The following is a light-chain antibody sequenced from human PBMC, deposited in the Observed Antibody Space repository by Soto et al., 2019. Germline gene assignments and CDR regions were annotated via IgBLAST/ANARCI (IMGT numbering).Light chain of an antibody. J-gene: IGLJ2*01. Sequence: QSALAQPPSASGSPGQSVTISCTGTSSDVGAYNYVSWYQPHPGKAPNLIIYDVNQRPSGVPDRFFVAKSGNTASLPVSGLHAEVAAVYYCNSFAGSSHVVCGGGTNVT. CDR3: NSFAGSSHVV. CDR1: SSDVGAYNY. CDR2: DVN. V-gene: IGLV2-8*01.